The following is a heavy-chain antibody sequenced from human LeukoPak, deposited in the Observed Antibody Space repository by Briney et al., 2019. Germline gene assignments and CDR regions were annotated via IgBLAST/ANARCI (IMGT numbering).Heavy chain of an antibody. D-gene: IGHD3-9*01. CDR2: ISNSGYTT. Sequence: PGGSLRLSCGVSGFTLSAHEMNWVRQAPGKGLEWISYISNSGYTTHYADSVKGRFTISRDDAENTLYLQMNSLRVDDTSVYYCARSPSTGYDHFDYWGRGTLVTISS. J-gene: IGHJ4*02. CDR1: GFTLSAHE. V-gene: IGHV3-48*03. CDR3: ARSPSTGYDHFDY.